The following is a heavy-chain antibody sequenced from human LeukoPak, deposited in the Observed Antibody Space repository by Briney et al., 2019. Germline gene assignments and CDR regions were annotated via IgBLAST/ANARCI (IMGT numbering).Heavy chain of an antibody. CDR2: ISDSGRST. V-gene: IGHV3-23*01. CDR1: GLTFSSYA. D-gene: IGHD2-15*01. Sequence: GGSLRLSCAATGLTFSSYAMTWVRHAPGKGLEWVSAISDSGRSTYYADSVKGRFTISRDVSKSTLYLQMNSLRAEDTALYYCAKGQRWELPLDFWGQGTLVTVSS. J-gene: IGHJ4*02. CDR3: AKGQRWELPLDF.